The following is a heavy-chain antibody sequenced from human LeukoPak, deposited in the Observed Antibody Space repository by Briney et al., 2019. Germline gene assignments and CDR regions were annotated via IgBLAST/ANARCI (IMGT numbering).Heavy chain of an antibody. J-gene: IGHJ4*02. CDR1: GGTFSSYA. V-gene: IGHV1-69*05. CDR2: IIPIFGTA. CDR3: ARSGSGSYYFDY. D-gene: IGHD3-10*01. Sequence: ASVKVSCKASGGTFSSYAISWVRQAPGQGLEWMGGIIPIFGTANYAQKFQGRVTITTDESTSTAYMELSSLRSEDTAVYYRARSGSGSYYFDYWGQGTLVTVSS.